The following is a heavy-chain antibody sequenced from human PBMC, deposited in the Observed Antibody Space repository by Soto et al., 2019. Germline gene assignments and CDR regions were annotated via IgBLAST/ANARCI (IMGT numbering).Heavy chain of an antibody. CDR3: ASRITVFGLLMPPFDP. CDR2: INHTGGT. J-gene: IGHJ5*02. CDR1: GGSVNGYY. V-gene: IGHV4-34*01. Sequence: SETLSLTCADYGGSVNGYYWNWIRQPPGKGLEWIGEINHTGGTHYTPSRKSRVTMSVDTSKNQFSLRLSSVTAADTAIYYCASRITVFGLLMPPFDPWGEGTQATV. D-gene: IGHD3-3*01.